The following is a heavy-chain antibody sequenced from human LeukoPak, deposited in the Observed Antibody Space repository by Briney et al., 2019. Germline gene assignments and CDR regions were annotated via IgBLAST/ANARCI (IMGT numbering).Heavy chain of an antibody. J-gene: IGHJ6*03. CDR2: ISGTGGGT. Sequence: GGSLRLSCAASGFTFSTYAMTWVRQTPGKGLEWVSLISGTGGGTYYADSVKGRFTISRDNSKNTLYLQMNSLRAEDTAVYYCAKRAYYGSGNPGYYYYYYMDVWGKGTTVTVSS. CDR3: AKRAYYGSGNPGYYYYYYMDV. V-gene: IGHV3-23*01. CDR1: GFTFSTYA. D-gene: IGHD3-10*01.